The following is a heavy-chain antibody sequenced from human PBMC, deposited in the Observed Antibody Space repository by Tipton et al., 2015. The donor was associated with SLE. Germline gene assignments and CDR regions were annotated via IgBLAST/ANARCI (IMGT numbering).Heavy chain of an antibody. CDR3: ARRFRDSYYFDY. Sequence: TLSLTCTVSGVSISDHSWGWIRQPPGKGLEWIGYISYSGRSNYNPSLKSQVTISLDTSKNQVSLKGSSVTAADTAVYYCARRFRDSYYFDYWGQGTLATVSS. J-gene: IGHJ4*02. V-gene: IGHV4-59*08. CDR1: GVSISDHS. CDR2: ISYSGRS.